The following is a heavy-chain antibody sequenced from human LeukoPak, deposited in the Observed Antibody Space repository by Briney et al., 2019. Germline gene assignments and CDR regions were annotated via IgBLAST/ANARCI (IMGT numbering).Heavy chain of an antibody. V-gene: IGHV3-48*03. CDR2: ISSSGSTI. CDR1: GFTFSSYE. J-gene: IGHJ4*02. CDR3: ARDAYYYDSSGYSQAVYFDY. D-gene: IGHD3-22*01. Sequence: GGSLRLSCAASGFTFSSYEMNWVRQAPGKGLEWVSYISSSGSTIYYADSVKGRFTISRDNAKNSLYLQMNSLRAEDTAVYYCARDAYYYDSSGYSQAVYFDYWGQETLVTVSS.